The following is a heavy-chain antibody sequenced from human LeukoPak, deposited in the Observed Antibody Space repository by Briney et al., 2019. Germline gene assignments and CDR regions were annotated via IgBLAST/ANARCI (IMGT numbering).Heavy chain of an antibody. V-gene: IGHV4-34*01. D-gene: IGHD3-10*01. CDR1: GGSFSGYY. J-gene: IGHJ4*02. CDR3: ARDAWFGAGRTFAY. CDR2: INHSGST. Sequence: PSETLSLTCAAYGGSFSGYYWSWIRQPPGKGLEWIGEINHSGSTNYNPSLKSRVTISVDTSKNQFSLRLSSVTAADTAVYYCARDAWFGAGRTFAYWGQGTLVTVSS.